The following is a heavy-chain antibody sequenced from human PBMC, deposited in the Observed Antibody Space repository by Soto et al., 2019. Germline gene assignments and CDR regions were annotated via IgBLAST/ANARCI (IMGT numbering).Heavy chain of an antibody. CDR3: RGGGPLRPEYYFDY. CDR2: IDWDDDK. D-gene: IGHD3-10*01. Sequence: SGPTLVNPTQTLTLTCTFSGFSLSTSGMCVSWIRQPPGKALEWLARIDWDDDKYYSTSLKTRLTISKDTSKNQVVLTMTNMDPVDTATYYCRGGGPLRPEYYFDYWGQGTLVTVSS. CDR1: GFSLSTSGMC. J-gene: IGHJ4*02. V-gene: IGHV2-70*11.